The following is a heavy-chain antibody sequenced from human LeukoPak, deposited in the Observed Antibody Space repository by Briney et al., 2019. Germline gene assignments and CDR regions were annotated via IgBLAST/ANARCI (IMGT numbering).Heavy chain of an antibody. Sequence: ASVKVSCKVSGYTLTELSMHWVRQAPGKGLEWMGGIIPIFGTANYAQKFQGRVTITADKSTSTAYMELSSLRSEDTAVYYCARETYSGSYYDYWGQGTLVTVSS. D-gene: IGHD1-26*01. CDR3: ARETYSGSYYDY. CDR1: GYTLTELS. J-gene: IGHJ4*02. CDR2: IIPIFGTA. V-gene: IGHV1-69*06.